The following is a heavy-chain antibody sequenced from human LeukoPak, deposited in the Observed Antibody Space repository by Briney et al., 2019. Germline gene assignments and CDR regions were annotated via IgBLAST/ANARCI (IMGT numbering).Heavy chain of an antibody. Sequence: SETLSLTCTVSGGSISSYYWSWIRQPPGKGLEWIGYIYYSGSTDYNPSLKSRVTISVDTSKNQFSLRLSSVTAADTAVYYCARGSSSGWPPLYYFDDWGQGTLVTVSS. J-gene: IGHJ4*02. CDR2: IYYSGST. D-gene: IGHD6-19*01. CDR3: ARGSSSGWPPLYYFDD. CDR1: GGSISSYY. V-gene: IGHV4-59*01.